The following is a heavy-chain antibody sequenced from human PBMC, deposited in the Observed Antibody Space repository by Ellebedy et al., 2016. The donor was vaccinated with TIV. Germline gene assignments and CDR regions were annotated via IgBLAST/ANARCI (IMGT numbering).Heavy chain of an antibody. V-gene: IGHV1-3*01. Sequence: AASVKVSCKASGYTFTTYAMHWVRQAPGQRLEWMGWINAGNGNTKYSQKFQGRVTITRDTSASTAYMELSSRRSEDTAVYYCARGVYAMGNFDYWGQGTLVTVSS. CDR2: INAGNGNT. J-gene: IGHJ4*02. CDR3: ARGVYAMGNFDY. CDR1: GYTFTTYA. D-gene: IGHD2-8*01.